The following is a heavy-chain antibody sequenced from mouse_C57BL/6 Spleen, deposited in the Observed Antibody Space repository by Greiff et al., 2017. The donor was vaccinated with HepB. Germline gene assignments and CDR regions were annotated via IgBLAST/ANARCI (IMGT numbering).Heavy chain of an antibody. CDR2: IYPGDGDT. D-gene: IGHD2-3*01. CDR1: GYAFSSSW. V-gene: IGHV1-82*01. CDR3: ARGDGYYVRMDY. Sequence: QVQLKQSGPELVKPGASVKISCKASGYAFSSSWMNWVKQRPGKGLEWIGRIYPGDGDTNYNGKFKGKATLTADKSSSTAYMQLSSLTSEDSAVYFCARGDGYYVRMDYWGQGTSGTVSS. J-gene: IGHJ4*01.